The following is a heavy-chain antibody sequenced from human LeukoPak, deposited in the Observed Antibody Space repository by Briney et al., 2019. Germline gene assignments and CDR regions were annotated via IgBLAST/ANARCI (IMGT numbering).Heavy chain of an antibody. D-gene: IGHD4-23*01. Sequence: PGGSLRLSCAASGFTVSSNYMTWVRQAPGKGLEWVSVMYSAGSTYYADSVKGRFTISRDNSKNTLYLQMNSLRAEDTAVYYCARGYGGSDWFDPWGQGTLVTVSS. V-gene: IGHV3-66*01. CDR3: ARGYGGSDWFDP. CDR2: MYSAGST. J-gene: IGHJ5*02. CDR1: GFTVSSNY.